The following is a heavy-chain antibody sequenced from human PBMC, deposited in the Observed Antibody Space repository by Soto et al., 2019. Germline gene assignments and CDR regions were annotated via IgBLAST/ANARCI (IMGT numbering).Heavy chain of an antibody. D-gene: IGHD3-3*01. CDR1: EFSLCTGGVG. Sequence: VNPTQTLTLPCTFPEFSLCTGGVGVGWIRRPPGKALEWLAVVYWDDDKRNSPSLKNRLNIAKDTSRNQVVLTKTNIDPVDTATYYCAHRMGKYNFWNGGYFDYWGQGILVTVSS. CDR2: VYWDDDK. CDR3: AHRMGKYNFWNGGYFDY. J-gene: IGHJ4*02. V-gene: IGHV2-5*02.